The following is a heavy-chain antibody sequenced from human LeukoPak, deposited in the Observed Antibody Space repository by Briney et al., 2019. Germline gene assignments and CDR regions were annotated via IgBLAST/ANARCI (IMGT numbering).Heavy chain of an antibody. J-gene: IGHJ6*03. CDR3: ARGTGCSSTSCPYYYYMDV. Sequence: SVKVSCKASGYTFTGYYMHWVRQAPGQGLEWMGGIIPIFGTANYTQKFQGRVTITTDESTSTAYMELSSLRSEDTAVYYCARGTGCSSTSCPYYYYMDVWGKGTTVTVSS. D-gene: IGHD2-2*01. V-gene: IGHV1-69*05. CDR2: IIPIFGTA. CDR1: GYTFTGYY.